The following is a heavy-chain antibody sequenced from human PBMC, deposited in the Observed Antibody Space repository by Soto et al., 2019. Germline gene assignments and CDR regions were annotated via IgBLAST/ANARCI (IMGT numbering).Heavy chain of an antibody. J-gene: IGHJ6*02. Sequence: EVQLVESGGGLIQPGGSLRLSCAASGFTVSSNYMSWVRQAPGKGLEWVSVIYSGGSTYYADSVKGRFTISRDNSKNTLYLQMNSLRAEDTAVYYCARDRGVVTRGYYYGMDVWGQGTTFTVSS. CDR3: ARDRGVVTRGYYYGMDV. D-gene: IGHD2-21*02. CDR2: IYSGGST. CDR1: GFTVSSNY. V-gene: IGHV3-53*01.